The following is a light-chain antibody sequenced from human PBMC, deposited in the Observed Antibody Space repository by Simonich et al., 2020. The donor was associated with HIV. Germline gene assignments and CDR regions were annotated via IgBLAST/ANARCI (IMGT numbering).Light chain of an antibody. CDR2: DVS. CDR1: SSDVGAYNY. J-gene: IGLJ2*01. CDR3: QSYDSSNHVI. V-gene: IGLV2-14*03. Sequence: QSALTQPASVSGSPGQSITISCTGTSSDVGAYNYVSLYHLRPGKAPKLLIYDVSNRPAGLSNRFSGSKSGNTASLTISGLQAEDEADYYCQSYDSSNHVIFGGGTKLTVL.